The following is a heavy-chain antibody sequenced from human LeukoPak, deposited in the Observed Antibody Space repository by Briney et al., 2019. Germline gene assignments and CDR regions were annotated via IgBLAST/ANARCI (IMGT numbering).Heavy chain of an antibody. CDR3: ARALHYYDSSGARMDV. CDR1: GGSVSSSSYY. V-gene: IGHV4-39*07. D-gene: IGHD3-22*01. Sequence: SETLSLTCTVSGGSVSSSSYYWGWIRQPPGKGLEWIGSIYYTGSTYYNPSLKSRVTISLDTSKRQFSLKVRSVTAADTAVYYCARALHYYDSSGARMDVWGHGTTVTVSS. CDR2: IYYTGST. J-gene: IGHJ6*02.